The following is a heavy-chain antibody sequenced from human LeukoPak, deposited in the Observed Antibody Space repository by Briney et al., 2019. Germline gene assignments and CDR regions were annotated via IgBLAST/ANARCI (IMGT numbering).Heavy chain of an antibody. CDR3: ARLTVTTFYYYYGMDV. CDR1: GYTFTGYY. V-gene: IGHV1-2*02. J-gene: IGHJ6*02. CDR2: INPNSGGT. D-gene: IGHD4-4*01. Sequence: ASVKVSCKASGYTFTGYYMHWVRQAPGQGLEWMGWINPNSGGTNYAQKFQGRVTMTRDTSISTAYMELSSLRSEDTAVYYCARLTVTTFYYYYGMDVWGQGTTVTVSS.